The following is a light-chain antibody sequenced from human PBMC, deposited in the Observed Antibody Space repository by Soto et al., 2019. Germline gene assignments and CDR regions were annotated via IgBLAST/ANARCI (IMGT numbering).Light chain of an antibody. Sequence: DIQLTQTPSTLSASVGYEVTITCRASQTISRWLAWYQQKPGRAPQLLIYDASTLESGVPSRFSGSGSETEFTLTISRLQPDDFATYFCHSRAFGQGTRLEIK. J-gene: IGKJ5*01. CDR1: QTISRW. CDR2: DAS. CDR3: HSRA. V-gene: IGKV1-5*01.